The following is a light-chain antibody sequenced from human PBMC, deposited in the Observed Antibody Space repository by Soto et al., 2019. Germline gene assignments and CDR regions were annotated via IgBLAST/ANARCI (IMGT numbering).Light chain of an antibody. Sequence: ENVLTQSPGTLSLSPGEGATLSCRASLTISNNFIAWYQQRAGQAPRLVIYGASTRATGIPDRFSASGSGTDFTLTISRLEPEDFAVYFCQQYYSSPLTFGQGTKVDIK. V-gene: IGKV3-20*01. J-gene: IGKJ1*01. CDR1: LTISNNF. CDR2: GAS. CDR3: QQYYSSPLT.